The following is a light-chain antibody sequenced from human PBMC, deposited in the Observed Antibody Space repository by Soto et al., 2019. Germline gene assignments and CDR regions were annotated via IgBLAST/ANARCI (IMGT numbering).Light chain of an antibody. V-gene: IGKV3D-15*01. CDR3: QQYDTWPLT. J-gene: IGKJ4*01. CDR2: DIS. CDR1: QYVSTN. Sequence: ETVMTQFPATLSVSPGERATLACGASQYVSTNLAWYQQQPGQPPRLLIYDISNRATGIPARFSGSGSETEFALTITSLQSEDFAVYYCQQYDTWPLTFGGGTKVDIK.